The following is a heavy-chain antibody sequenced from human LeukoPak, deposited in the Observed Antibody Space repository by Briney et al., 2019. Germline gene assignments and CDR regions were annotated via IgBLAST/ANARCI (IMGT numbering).Heavy chain of an antibody. J-gene: IGHJ4*02. CDR1: GFTFSSYG. D-gene: IGHD5-18*01. CDR3: ARGGTATRFDY. Sequence: PGGSLRLSCAASGFTFSSYGMHWVRQAPGKGLEWVANIKQDGSEKYYVDSVKGRFTISRDNAKNSLYLQMNSLRAEDTAVYYCARGGTATRFDYWGQGTLVTVSS. V-gene: IGHV3-7*01. CDR2: IKQDGSEK.